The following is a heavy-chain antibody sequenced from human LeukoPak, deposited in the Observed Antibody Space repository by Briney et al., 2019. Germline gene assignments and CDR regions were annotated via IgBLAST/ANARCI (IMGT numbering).Heavy chain of an antibody. CDR1: GGTFISYA. V-gene: IGHV1-69*01. CDR3: ARGEWLRLEPHYYYGMDV. Sequence: GSSVTVSFKASGGTFISYAISWVRQAPGQGLEWMGGIIPIFGTANYAQKFQGRVTITADESTSTAYMELSSLRSEDTAVYYCARGEWLRLEPHYYYGMDVWGKGTTVTVSS. CDR2: IIPIFGTA. J-gene: IGHJ6*04. D-gene: IGHD5-12*01.